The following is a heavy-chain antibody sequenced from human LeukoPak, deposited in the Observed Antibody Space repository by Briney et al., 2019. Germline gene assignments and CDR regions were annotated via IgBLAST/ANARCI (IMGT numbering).Heavy chain of an antibody. CDR2: IYYSGST. CDR3: ATWTRGFDY. V-gene: IGHV4-59*01. J-gene: IGHJ4*02. D-gene: IGHD3/OR15-3a*01. Sequence: SETLSLTCAVYGGSFSGYYWSWIRQPPGKGLEWIGYIYYSGSTNYNPSLKSRVTISVDTSKNQFPLKLSSVTAADTAVYYCATWTRGFDYWGQGTLVTVSS. CDR1: GGSFSGYY.